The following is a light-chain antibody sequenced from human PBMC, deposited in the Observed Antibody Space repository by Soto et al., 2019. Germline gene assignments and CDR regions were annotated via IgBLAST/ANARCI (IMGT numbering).Light chain of an antibody. J-gene: IGKJ1*01. CDR2: GAS. CDR1: QSIGTS. V-gene: IGKV1-39*01. Sequence: IQMTQSPSSLSASVGDRITITCRASQSIGTSLSWYQQKPVKAPKLLIYGASNLQSGVPPRFSGSGSGTDFTLTISSLQPEDCATYYCLQNNNTPWTFGQGTKVDIK. CDR3: LQNNNTPWT.